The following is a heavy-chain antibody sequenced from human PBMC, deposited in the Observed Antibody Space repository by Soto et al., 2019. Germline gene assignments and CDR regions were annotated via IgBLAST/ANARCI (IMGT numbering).Heavy chain of an antibody. CDR2: MNPNNGNT. V-gene: IGHV1-8*01. D-gene: IGHD3-3*02. CDR3: ARISGRTSHYYHLDL. J-gene: IGHJ6*02. Sequence: GASVEVSCKTSGYTFTSCDVNWVRQAPGQGLEWMGWMNPNNGNTGYAPKFQGRVTMTGDNSMSTAYMELSSLRSEDTAVYYCARISGRTSHYYHLDLWGQGPSMTVYS. CDR1: GYTFTSCD.